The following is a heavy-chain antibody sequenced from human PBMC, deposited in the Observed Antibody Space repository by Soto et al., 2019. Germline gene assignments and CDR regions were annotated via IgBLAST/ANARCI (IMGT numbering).Heavy chain of an antibody. J-gene: IGHJ6*02. Sequence: QVQLVESGGGVVQPGRSLRLSCAASGFTLSSYGMHWVRQAPGKGLEWVAVIWYDGSNKYYADSVNGRFTISRDNSKNTLYLQMKRLIAEDTGVYTCARDYRGDGRGEGGMDVWGQGTTVNVSS. D-gene: IGHD5-12*01. V-gene: IGHV3-33*01. CDR2: IWYDGSNK. CDR3: ARDYRGDGRGEGGMDV. CDR1: GFTLSSYG.